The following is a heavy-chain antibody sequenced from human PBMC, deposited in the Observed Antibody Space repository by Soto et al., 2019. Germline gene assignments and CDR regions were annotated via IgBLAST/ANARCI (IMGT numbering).Heavy chain of an antibody. Sequence: EVQLVESGGGLVKPGGSLRLSCAASGFTFSSYSMNWVRQAPGKGLEWVSSISSSSSYIYYADSVKGRFTISRDNAKNSQYLQMNSLIAEDTAVYYCARAVVVPAAGIDDWGQGTLVTVSS. J-gene: IGHJ4*02. CDR3: ARAVVVPAAGIDD. D-gene: IGHD2-2*01. CDR2: ISSSSSYI. CDR1: GFTFSSYS. V-gene: IGHV3-21*01.